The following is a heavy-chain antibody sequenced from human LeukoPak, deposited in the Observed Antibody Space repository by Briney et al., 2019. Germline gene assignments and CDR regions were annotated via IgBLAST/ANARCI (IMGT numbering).Heavy chain of an antibody. CDR1: GFTFSSYA. J-gene: IGHJ4*02. D-gene: IGHD3-16*01. CDR2: ISYDGSNK. CDR3: ARQLGVRLYLFFDY. Sequence: GGSLRLSCAASGFTFSSYAMHWVRQAPGKGLEWVAVISYDGSNKYYADSVKGRFTISRDNSKNTLYLQMNSLRAEDTAVYYCARQLGVRLYLFFDYWGQGTLVTVSS. V-gene: IGHV3-30*01.